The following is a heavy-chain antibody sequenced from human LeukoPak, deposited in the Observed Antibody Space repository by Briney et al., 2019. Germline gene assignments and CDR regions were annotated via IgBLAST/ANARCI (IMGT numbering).Heavy chain of an antibody. CDR2: IRSKANSYPT. V-gene: IGHV3-73*01. CDR1: GLTLSGSS. CDR3: TRLGDGYNPGAY. J-gene: IGHJ4*02. D-gene: IGHD5-24*01. Sequence: PGLTVSLSCGASGLTLSGSSMQGVRQPFAKGREWGGRIRSKANSYPTAYAASVKGRFTISRDDSKNTAYLQMNSLKTEDTAVYYCTRLGDGYNPGAYWGQGTLVTVSS.